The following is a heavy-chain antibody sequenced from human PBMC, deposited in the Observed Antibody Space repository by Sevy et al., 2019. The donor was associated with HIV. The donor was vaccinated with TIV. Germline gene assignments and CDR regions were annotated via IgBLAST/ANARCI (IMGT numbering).Heavy chain of an antibody. D-gene: IGHD5-18*01. CDR1: GFTVSINY. CDR3: ARGKGGYGYGLNY. Sequence: GGSLRLSCSASGFTVSINYMTWVRQAPGKGLEWVSVIYSDGTTHHGDSGKGRFTISRDNSENTLHLQMNSLRVEDTAVYYCARGKGGYGYGLNYWGQGTLVTVSS. V-gene: IGHV3-66*01. CDR2: IYSDGTT. J-gene: IGHJ4*02.